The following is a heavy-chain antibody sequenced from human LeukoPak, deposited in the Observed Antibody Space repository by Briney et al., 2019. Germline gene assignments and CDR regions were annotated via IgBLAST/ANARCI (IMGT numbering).Heavy chain of an antibody. CDR3: ARSYSSSWSHFDY. J-gene: IGHJ4*02. CDR1: GYTFTSYA. V-gene: IGHV1-3*03. D-gene: IGHD6-13*01. Sequence: ASVKVSCKASGYTFTSYAMHWVRQAPGQRLEWMGWINAGNGNTKYSQEFQGRVTITRDTSASTAYMELSSLRSEDMAVYYCARSYSSSWSHFDYWGQGTLVTVSS. CDR2: INAGNGNT.